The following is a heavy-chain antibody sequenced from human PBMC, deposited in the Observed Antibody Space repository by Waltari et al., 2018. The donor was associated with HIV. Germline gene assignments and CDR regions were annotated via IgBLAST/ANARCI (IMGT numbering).Heavy chain of an antibody. CDR1: GLTFSSFP. D-gene: IGHD1-7*01. J-gene: IGHJ4*02. Sequence: EVQLVESGGGLVQPGGSLRLSCTVSGLTFSSFPMSWVRQAPGMGRGWVSAISSSGNSAYSEDSVKGRFTISRDNSKNTLYLQMNSLRAEDTAIYYCAKRLTGTHYYFDYWGQGTLVTVSS. CDR2: ISSSGNSA. V-gene: IGHV3-23*04. CDR3: AKRLTGTHYYFDY.